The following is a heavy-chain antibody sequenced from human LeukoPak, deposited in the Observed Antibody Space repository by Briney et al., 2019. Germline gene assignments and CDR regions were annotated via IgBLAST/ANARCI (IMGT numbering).Heavy chain of an antibody. J-gene: IGHJ4*02. D-gene: IGHD2-21*02. CDR3: AKEEDGDCRG. V-gene: IGHV3-30*18. CDR2: ISYDGSNK. CDR1: AFTFNNYW. Sequence: PGGSLRLSCVASAFTFNNYWMHWVRQAPGKGLEWVAVISYDGSNKYYADSVKGRFTISRDNSKNTLYLQMNSLRAEDTAVYYCAKEEDGDCRGWGQGTLVTVSS.